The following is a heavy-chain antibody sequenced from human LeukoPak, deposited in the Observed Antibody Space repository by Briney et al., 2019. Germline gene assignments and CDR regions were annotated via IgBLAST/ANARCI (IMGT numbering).Heavy chain of an antibody. CDR2: ISAYNGNT. V-gene: IGHV1-18*01. Sequence: ASVKVSCKASGYTFTSCGISWVRQAPGQGLEWMGWISAYNGNTNYAQKLQGRVTMTTDTSTSTAYMELRSLRSDDTAVYYCARAYSSGWYRYYFDYWGQGTLVTVSS. CDR3: ARAYSSGWYRYYFDY. J-gene: IGHJ4*02. D-gene: IGHD6-19*01. CDR1: GYTFTSCG.